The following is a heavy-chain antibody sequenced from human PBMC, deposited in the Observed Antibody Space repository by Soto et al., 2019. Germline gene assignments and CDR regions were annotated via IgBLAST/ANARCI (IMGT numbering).Heavy chain of an antibody. CDR1: GGSISSSNW. CDR2: IYHSGST. CDR3: ASVGDYYGSSGYLTFDY. D-gene: IGHD3-22*01. J-gene: IGHJ4*02. V-gene: IGHV4-4*02. Sequence: PSETLSLTCAVSGGSISSSNWWSWVRQPPGKGLAWIGEIYHSGSTNYNPSLKSRVTISVDKSKNQFSLKLSSVTAADTAVYYCASVGDYYGSSGYLTFDYWGQGTLVTVS.